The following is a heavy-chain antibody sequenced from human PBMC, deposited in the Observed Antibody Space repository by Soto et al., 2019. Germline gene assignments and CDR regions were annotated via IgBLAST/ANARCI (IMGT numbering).Heavy chain of an antibody. CDR2: ISSSGSTI. CDR3: SRVTYYYHSSAYRDY. J-gene: IGHJ4*02. D-gene: IGHD3-22*01. CDR1: GFTFSSYS. Sequence: PGGSLRLSCAASGFTFSSYSMNWVRQAPGKGLEWVSYISSSGSTIYYADSVKGRFTISRDNAKNSLYLQMNSLRDEDTAVYYYSRVTYYYHSSAYRDYLGQGTLVTGSS. V-gene: IGHV3-48*02.